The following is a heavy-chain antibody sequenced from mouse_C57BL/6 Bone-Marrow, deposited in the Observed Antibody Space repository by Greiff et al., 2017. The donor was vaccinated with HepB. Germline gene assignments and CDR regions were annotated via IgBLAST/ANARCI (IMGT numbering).Heavy chain of an antibody. CDR1: GFTFSSYA. CDR3: ARVITTVVATFDY. Sequence: DVKLQESGGGLVRPGGSLKLSCAASGFTFSSYAMSWVRQTPEKRLEWVATISDGGSYTYYPDNVKGRFTISRDNAKNNLYLQMSHLKSEDTAMYYCARVITTVVATFDYWGQGTTLTVSS. J-gene: IGHJ2*01. CDR2: ISDGGSYT. V-gene: IGHV5-4*03. D-gene: IGHD1-1*01.